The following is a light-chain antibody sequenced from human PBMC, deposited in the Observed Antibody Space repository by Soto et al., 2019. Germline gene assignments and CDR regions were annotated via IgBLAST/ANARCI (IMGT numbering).Light chain of an antibody. CDR1: QSVSNN. CDR2: GAS. CDR3: QQYNNWPRT. V-gene: IGKV3-15*01. Sequence: ETVLTQSPATLSLSPGARVPLPCVASQSVSNNYLAWYQQKPGQAPRLLIYGASTRATGIPARFSGSGSGTEFTLTISSLQSEDFAVYYCQQYNNWPRTFGQGTKVDIK. J-gene: IGKJ1*01.